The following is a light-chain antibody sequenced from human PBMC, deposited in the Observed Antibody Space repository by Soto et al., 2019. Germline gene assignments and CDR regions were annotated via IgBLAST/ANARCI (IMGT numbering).Light chain of an antibody. V-gene: IGKV1-27*01. Sequence: DFQMTQSPSSLSASVGDRVTITFRASQDISDHFAWYQQKPGKVPNLLIYAASTLQSGLPSRFSGGGSGTAFTLTISSLQPEDVATYYCQKYNTTPRTFGQGTKVELK. CDR1: QDISDH. CDR2: AAS. CDR3: QKYNTTPRT. J-gene: IGKJ1*01.